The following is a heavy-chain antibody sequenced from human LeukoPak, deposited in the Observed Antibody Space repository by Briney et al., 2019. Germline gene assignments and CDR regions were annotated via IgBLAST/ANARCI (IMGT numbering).Heavy chain of an antibody. D-gene: IGHD2-2*01. CDR1: GFTFSTYA. CDR3: AKGNIAELPAAPYY. Sequence: PGGSLRLSCAASGFTFSTYAMSWVRQAPGKGLEWVSTISGSGGSTSYADSVKGRFTISRDNSKNTLYLQMNSLRAEDTALYYCAKGNIAELPAAPYYWGQGTLVTVSS. J-gene: IGHJ4*02. CDR2: ISGSGGST. V-gene: IGHV3-23*01.